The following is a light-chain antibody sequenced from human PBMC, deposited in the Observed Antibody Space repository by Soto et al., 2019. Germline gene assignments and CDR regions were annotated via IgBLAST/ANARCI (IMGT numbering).Light chain of an antibody. Sequence: EIVLTQSPATLPLSPGQRATLSCRASQSVSSYLAWYQQKPGQAPRLLIYDASNRATGIPARFSGSGSGTDFTLTISSLEPEDFAVYYGQQRSNWPPITFGQGTRLEIK. CDR1: QSVSSY. J-gene: IGKJ5*01. CDR2: DAS. CDR3: QQRSNWPPIT. V-gene: IGKV3-11*01.